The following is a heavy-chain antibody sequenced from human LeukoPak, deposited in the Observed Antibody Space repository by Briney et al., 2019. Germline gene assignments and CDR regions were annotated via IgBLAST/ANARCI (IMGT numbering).Heavy chain of an antibody. CDR3: ARGYYGSGSYYPFDY. J-gene: IGHJ4*02. D-gene: IGHD3-10*01. CDR2: IIPIFGTA. Sequence: SVKVSCKASGGTFSSYAISWVRQAPGQGLEWMGGIIPIFGTANYAQKFQGRVTITTDESTSTAYMELSSLRSVDTAVYYCARGYYGSGSYYPFDYWGQGTLVTVSS. CDR1: GGTFSSYA. V-gene: IGHV1-69*05.